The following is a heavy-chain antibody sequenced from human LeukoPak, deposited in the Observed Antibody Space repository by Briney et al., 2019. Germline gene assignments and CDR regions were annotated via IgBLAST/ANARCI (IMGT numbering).Heavy chain of an antibody. CDR2: IYTSGST. CDR1: GGSISSYY. J-gene: IGHJ4*02. CDR3: ARVSLAVGGKIDC. D-gene: IGHD6-19*01. V-gene: IGHV4-4*07. Sequence: PSETLSLTCTVSGGSISSYYWSWIRQPAGKGLEWIGRIYTSGSTNYNPSLKSRVTISVDTSKNQFSLKLSSLTAEDPAVYYSARVSLAVGGKIDCWGRGNLVTVSA.